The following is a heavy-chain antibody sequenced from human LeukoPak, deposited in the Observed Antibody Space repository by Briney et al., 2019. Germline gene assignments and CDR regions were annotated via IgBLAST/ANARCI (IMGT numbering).Heavy chain of an antibody. D-gene: IGHD3-9*01. CDR1: GGSISSGGYY. Sequence: SQTLSLTCPVSGGSISSGGYYWSWIRQHPGKGLEWIGYIYYSGSTHYNPSLKSRVTISVDTSKNQFPLKLSSVTAADTAVYYCARATGYGEVTFDYWGQGTLVTVSS. CDR3: ARATGYGEVTFDY. CDR2: IYYSGST. V-gene: IGHV4-31*03. J-gene: IGHJ4*02.